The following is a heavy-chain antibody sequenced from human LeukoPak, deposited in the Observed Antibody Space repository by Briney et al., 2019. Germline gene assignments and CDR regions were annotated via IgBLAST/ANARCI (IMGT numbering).Heavy chain of an antibody. CDR2: ISSNGGSA. CDR1: GFTFSSYA. Sequence: GGSLRLSCAASGFTFSSYAMHWVRQAPGKGLEYVSAISSNGGSAYYANSVKGRFTISRDNSKNTLYLQMGSLRAEDMAVYYCARVVDGYNYYFDYWGQGTLVTVSS. V-gene: IGHV3-64*01. D-gene: IGHD5-24*01. J-gene: IGHJ4*02. CDR3: ARVVDGYNYYFDY.